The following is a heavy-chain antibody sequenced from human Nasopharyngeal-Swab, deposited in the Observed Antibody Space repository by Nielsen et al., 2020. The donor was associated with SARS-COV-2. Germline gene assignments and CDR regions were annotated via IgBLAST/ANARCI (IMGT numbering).Heavy chain of an antibody. Sequence: ETRSRNCIVSGGSVNSRAYYWRWIRQAPGKGPAWISFIYDSGKTKHNPSLTSRLSISVDASTNQFSLTLTSVTAADAAVYYCARGGFGRSFDYWGHGTLVAVSS. CDR3: ARGGFGRSFDY. CDR2: IYDSGKT. J-gene: IGHJ4*01. D-gene: IGHD3-16*01. V-gene: IGHV4-61*08. CDR1: GGSVNSRAYY.